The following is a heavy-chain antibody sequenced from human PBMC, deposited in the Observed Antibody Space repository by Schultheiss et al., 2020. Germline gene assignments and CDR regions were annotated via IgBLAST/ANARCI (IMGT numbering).Heavy chain of an antibody. CDR2: IYYSGST. CDR1: GGSISSYY. D-gene: IGHD6-13*01. J-gene: IGHJ4*02. V-gene: IGHV4-59*06. CDR3: AGVYSSNFQVAY. Sequence: SQTLSLTCTVSGGSISSYYWSWIRQPAGKGLEWIGYIYYSGSTYNNPSLKSRVTMSVDTSKNQFSLRLSSVTAADTAVYYCAGVYSSNFQVAYWGQGTLVTVSS.